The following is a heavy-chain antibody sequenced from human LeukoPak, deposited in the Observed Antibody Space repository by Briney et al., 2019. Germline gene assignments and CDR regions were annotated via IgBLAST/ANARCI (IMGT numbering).Heavy chain of an antibody. V-gene: IGHV1-69*05. Sequence: SVTVSYTTSGGTLSSYAINWVRQAPGQGREWMGWLIYIYGAADYAEKCQGRVTLTTGESSRTVYMELSSPRSEDTALYYRASSAHYYDSNGRAEYWGQGTRVTLSS. CDR2: LIYIYGAA. D-gene: IGHD3-22*01. CDR3: ASSAHYYDSNGRAEY. CDR1: GGTLSSYA. J-gene: IGHJ4*02.